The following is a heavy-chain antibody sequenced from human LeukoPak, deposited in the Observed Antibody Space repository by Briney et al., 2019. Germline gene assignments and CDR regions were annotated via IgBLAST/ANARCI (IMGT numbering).Heavy chain of an antibody. V-gene: IGHV3-30-3*01. CDR3: ARGGDYDFWSGPKY. CDR2: ISYDGSNK. J-gene: IGHJ4*02. D-gene: IGHD3-3*01. Sequence: GRSLRLSCAASGFTFSSYAMHWVRQAPGKGLEWVAVISYDGSNKYYADSVKGRFTISRDNSKNTLYLQMNSLRAEDTAVYYCARGGDYDFWSGPKYWGQGTLVTVSS. CDR1: GFTFSSYA.